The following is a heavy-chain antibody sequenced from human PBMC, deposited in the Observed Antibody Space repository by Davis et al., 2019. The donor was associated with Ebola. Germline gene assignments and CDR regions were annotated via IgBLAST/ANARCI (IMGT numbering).Heavy chain of an antibody. CDR3: TCVDTAMAELDY. J-gene: IGHJ4*02. CDR2: IRSKANSYAT. CDR1: SFSFILSS. Sequence: PGGSLRLSCSSSSFSFILSSMHWVRQASGKGLEWVGRIRSKANSYATAYAASVKGRFTISRDDSKNTAYLQMNSLKTEDTAVYYCTCVDTAMAELDYWGQGTLVTVSS. V-gene: IGHV3-73*01. D-gene: IGHD5-18*01.